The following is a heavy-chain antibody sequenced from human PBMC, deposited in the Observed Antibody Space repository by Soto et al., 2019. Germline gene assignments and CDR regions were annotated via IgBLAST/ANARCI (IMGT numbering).Heavy chain of an antibody. D-gene: IGHD6-13*01. Sequence: QVQLVQSGAEVKRPGSSVKLSCKASGGTFTYYGISWVRQAPGQGLEWMGGIIPIIGPATYAQKFQGRVTITGDQSTSTAYMEWSSLGSEDPALYSCARDVVTAIAGPPRREPGGWLDPWGQRTLVHVS. J-gene: IGHJ5*02. CDR2: IIPIIGPA. CDR3: ARDVVTAIAGPPRREPGGWLDP. V-gene: IGHV1-69*01. CDR1: GGTFTYYG.